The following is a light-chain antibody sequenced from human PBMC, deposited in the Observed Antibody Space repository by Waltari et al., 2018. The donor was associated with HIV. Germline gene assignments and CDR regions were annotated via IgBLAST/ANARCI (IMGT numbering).Light chain of an antibody. J-gene: IGLJ1*01. V-gene: IGLV2-14*01. CDR1: RGDVGSYNS. Sequence: QSALTQPASVSGSPGQSITISCTGTRGDVGSYNSVSWYQQYPGKAPKLIIYEVNNRPSGVSDRFSGSKSGNTASLTISGLQAEDEADYYCSSYTSSSTLDVFGTGTEVTVL. CDR2: EVN. CDR3: SSYTSSSTLDV.